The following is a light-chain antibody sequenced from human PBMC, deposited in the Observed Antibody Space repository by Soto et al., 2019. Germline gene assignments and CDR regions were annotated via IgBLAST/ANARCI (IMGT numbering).Light chain of an antibody. Sequence: IQMTQSPSTLSASVGDRVTITCRASHNIERWMAWYQQKPGKAPSLLIFDASTLHSGVPSRFSGSGSGTDFTLTISSLQPDDFATYYCQHYNSYSEAFGQGTKV. J-gene: IGKJ1*01. CDR2: DAS. CDR1: HNIERW. CDR3: QHYNSYSEA. V-gene: IGKV1-5*01.